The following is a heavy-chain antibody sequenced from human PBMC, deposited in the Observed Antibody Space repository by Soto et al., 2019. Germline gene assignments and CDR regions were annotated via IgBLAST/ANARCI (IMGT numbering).Heavy chain of an antibody. CDR1: GSTFSRYE. V-gene: IGHV3-48*03. D-gene: IGHD3-3*01. CDR3: ANDFWSEYS. J-gene: IGHJ5*02. Sequence: GGSLRLSCAASGSTFSRYEMNWVRQAPGKGLEWVSYISGSSSMIYYADSVKGRFTISRDNAKNSLYLQVNSLRAEDTAVYYCANDFWSEYSWGQGTLVTVSS. CDR2: ISGSSSMI.